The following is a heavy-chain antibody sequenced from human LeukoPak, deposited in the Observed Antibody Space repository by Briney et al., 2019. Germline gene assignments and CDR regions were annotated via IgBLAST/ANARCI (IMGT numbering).Heavy chain of an antibody. CDR3: AIPGLAVAGMGY. D-gene: IGHD6-19*01. Sequence: GGSLRLSCAASGFTFSIYGMHCVPQGPGKGLEWVAVISYDGSNKYYADSVKGRFTISRDNSKTTLYLQMNSLRAEDTAVYYCAIPGLAVAGMGYWGQGNLVTVSS. CDR2: ISYDGSNK. V-gene: IGHV3-30*03. CDR1: GFTFSIYG. J-gene: IGHJ4*02.